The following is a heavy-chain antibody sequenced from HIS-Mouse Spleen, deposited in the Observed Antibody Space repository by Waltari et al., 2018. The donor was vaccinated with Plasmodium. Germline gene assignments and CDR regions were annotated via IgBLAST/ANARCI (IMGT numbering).Heavy chain of an antibody. CDR3: AKVAQGTRDAFDI. CDR1: GFAFSCYG. Sequence: QVQLVESGGGVVQPGRSLRLSCSASGFAFSCYGMPWVRQAPGKGLEWVAVIWYDGSNKYYADSVKGRFTISRDNSKNTLYLQMNSLRAEDTAVYYCAKVAQGTRDAFDIWGQGTMVTVSS. J-gene: IGHJ3*02. CDR2: IWYDGSNK. V-gene: IGHV3-33*06. D-gene: IGHD2-8*01.